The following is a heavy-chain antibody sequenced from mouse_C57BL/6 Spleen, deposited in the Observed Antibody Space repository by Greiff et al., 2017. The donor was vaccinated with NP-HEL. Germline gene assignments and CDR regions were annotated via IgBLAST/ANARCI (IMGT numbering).Heavy chain of an antibody. Sequence: EVKLMESGGGLVKPGGSLKLSCAASGFTFSSYAMSWVRQTPEKRLEWVATISDGGSYTYYPDNVKGRFTISRTNAKNNLYLQRSHLKSEDTAMYYCARGGFITTVVAPSDYFDYWGQGTTLTVSS. CDR3: ARGGFITTVVAPSDYFDY. CDR1: GFTFSSYA. V-gene: IGHV5-4*03. J-gene: IGHJ2*01. D-gene: IGHD1-1*01. CDR2: ISDGGSYT.